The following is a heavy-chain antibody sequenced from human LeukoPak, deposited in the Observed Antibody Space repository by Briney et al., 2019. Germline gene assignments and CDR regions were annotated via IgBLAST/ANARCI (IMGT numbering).Heavy chain of an antibody. J-gene: IGHJ4*02. CDR2: IYDSGST. D-gene: IGHD6-13*01. CDR1: GVSISTYY. CDR3: ARDWGSSWYRGYFDY. Sequence: SETRSLTCTVSGVSISTYYWSWVRQPPGKGLEWIGYIYDSGSTNYNPSLKSRVTISIDTSKNQLSLKLSSVTAADTAVYYCARDWGSSWYRGYFDYWGQGTLVTVSS. V-gene: IGHV4-59*12.